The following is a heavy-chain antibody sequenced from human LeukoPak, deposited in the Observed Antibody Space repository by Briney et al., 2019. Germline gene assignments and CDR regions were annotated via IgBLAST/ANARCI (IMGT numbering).Heavy chain of an antibody. CDR1: GFTVSSNY. CDR3: ARDMASSGWYGVHFDY. CDR2: IYSGGST. D-gene: IGHD6-19*01. Sequence: GGSLRLSCAASGFTVSSNYMSWVRQAPGKGLEWVSVIYSGGSTYYADSVKGRFTISRDNSKNTLYLQMNSLRADDTAVYYCARDMASSGWYGVHFDYWGQGTLVSVSS. V-gene: IGHV3-53*01. J-gene: IGHJ4*02.